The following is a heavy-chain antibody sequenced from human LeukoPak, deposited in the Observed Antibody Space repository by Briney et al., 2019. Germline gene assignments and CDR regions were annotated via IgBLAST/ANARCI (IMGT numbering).Heavy chain of an antibody. CDR1: GFTFSSYA. Sequence: GGSLRLSCATSGFTFSSYAMSWVRQAPGKGLEWVSAISGSGGSTYNADSVKGRFTISRDNSKNTLYLRMNSLRAEDTAVYYCAKDKGGSYYPAYFDYWGQGTLVTVSS. CDR2: ISGSGGST. J-gene: IGHJ4*02. V-gene: IGHV3-23*01. D-gene: IGHD1-26*01. CDR3: AKDKGGSYYPAYFDY.